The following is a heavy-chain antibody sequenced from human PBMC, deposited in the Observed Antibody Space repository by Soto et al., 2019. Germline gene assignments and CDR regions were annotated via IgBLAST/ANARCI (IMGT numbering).Heavy chain of an antibody. Sequence: QVQLVQSGAAVKKPGASVKVSCKASGYTFTDYYMHWIRQAPGQGLEWMGWINPNSGGTNYAQNFQGRVTMTRDTSISKIYMSLSRLRADDTAVYYFAREATSSWLGNWFDPWGQGTLVTFSS. J-gene: IGHJ5*02. CDR2: INPNSGGT. CDR1: GYTFTDYY. V-gene: IGHV1-2*02. CDR3: AREATSSWLGNWFDP. D-gene: IGHD6-13*01.